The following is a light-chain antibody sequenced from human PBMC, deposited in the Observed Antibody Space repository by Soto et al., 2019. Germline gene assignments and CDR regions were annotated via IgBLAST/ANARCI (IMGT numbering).Light chain of an antibody. V-gene: IGKV3-20*01. Sequence: EIVMTQSSATLSVSPGETATLSCWASQIVPSSHFAWYQQKPGQAPRLLIYGASSRATGIPDRFSGSGSGTDFTLTISRLEPEDFAVYYCQQYGSSPTTFGQGTRLEIK. CDR3: QQYGSSPTT. CDR2: GAS. J-gene: IGKJ5*01. CDR1: QIVPSSH.